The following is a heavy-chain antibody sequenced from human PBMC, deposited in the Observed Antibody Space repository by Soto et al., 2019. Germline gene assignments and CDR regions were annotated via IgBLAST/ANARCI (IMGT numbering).Heavy chain of an antibody. CDR3: ARDAEYYDSSGYQGAFDI. Sequence: GGSLRLSCAASGFTFSSYSMNWVRQAPGKGLEWVSSISSSSSYIYYADSVKGRFTISRDNAKNSLYLQMKSLRAEDTAVYYCARDAEYYDSSGYQGAFDIWGQGTMVTVSS. V-gene: IGHV3-21*01. CDR2: ISSSSSYI. D-gene: IGHD3-22*01. J-gene: IGHJ3*02. CDR1: GFTFSSYS.